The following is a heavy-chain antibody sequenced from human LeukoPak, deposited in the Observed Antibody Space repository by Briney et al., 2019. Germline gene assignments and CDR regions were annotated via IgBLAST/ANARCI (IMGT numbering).Heavy chain of an antibody. J-gene: IGHJ3*02. CDR1: GGSVSGDPYY. CDR3: ARYCTGGNCYSNRGAFGI. V-gene: IGHV4-61*01. D-gene: IGHD2-15*01. Sequence: SSETLPLTCTVSGGSVSGDPYYWSWIRQPPGKGPEWIGHISYSGSVNSNPSLRSRVTASIDTSKNQFSLKLSSVTDADTAVYYCARYCTGGNCYSNRGAFGIWGRGTMVTVSS. CDR2: ISYSGSV.